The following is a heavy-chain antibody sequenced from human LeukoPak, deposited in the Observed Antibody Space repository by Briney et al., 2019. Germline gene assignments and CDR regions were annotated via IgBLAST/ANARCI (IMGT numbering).Heavy chain of an antibody. D-gene: IGHD3-10*01. Sequence: GSLRLSCSASGFTFSTYYMHRVRQAPGEGLVWVSLINSDGSTTTYADSVKGRFTISRDNAKNTLYLQMNTLRAEDTAVYYCAIFKPPTTYFYGSGSLWGQGTLVTVSS. V-gene: IGHV3-74*01. CDR3: AIFKPPTTYFYGSGSL. CDR1: GFTFSTYY. CDR2: INSDGSTT. J-gene: IGHJ4*02.